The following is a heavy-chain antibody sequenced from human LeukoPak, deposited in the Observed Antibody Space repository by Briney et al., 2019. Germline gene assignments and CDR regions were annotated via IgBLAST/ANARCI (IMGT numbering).Heavy chain of an antibody. D-gene: IGHD6-6*01. CDR3: ARDRYSMSSASDY. V-gene: IGHV3-48*01. J-gene: IGHJ4*02. CDR2: ISTSSTIV. Sequence: GGSLRLSCAASGFTFSSHNMNWVRQAPGKGLEWGSYISTSSTIVYYAESVKGRFTISRDNAKTSLYLQMNSLRAEDTAVYYCARDRYSMSSASDYWGQGTLVTVSS. CDR1: GFTFSSHN.